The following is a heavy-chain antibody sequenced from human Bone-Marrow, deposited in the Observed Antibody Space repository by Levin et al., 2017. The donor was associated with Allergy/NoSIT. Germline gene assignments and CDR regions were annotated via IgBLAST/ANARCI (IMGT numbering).Heavy chain of an antibody. Sequence: GGSLRLSCTGSGFIFRNDYMHWVRQAPGKGLEYVSGIKTNGDSTYYANSVKGRFTISRDDSKNTVYLQMGSLTTEDMAVYYCVSDFYGIDVWGQGTTVTVSS. CDR1: GFIFRNDY. V-gene: IGHV3-64*01. J-gene: IGHJ6*02. CDR2: IKTNGDST. CDR3: VSDFYGIDV.